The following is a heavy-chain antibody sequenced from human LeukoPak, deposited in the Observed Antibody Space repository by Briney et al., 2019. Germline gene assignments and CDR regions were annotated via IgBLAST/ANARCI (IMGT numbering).Heavy chain of an antibody. Sequence: PSEALSLTCTVSGGSISSYYWSWIRQPPRKGLEWIGYIYYSGSTNYNPSLKSRVTISVDTSKNQFSLKLSSVTAADTAVYYCARWYSSSWYYFDYWGQGTLVTVSS. CDR3: ARWYSSSWYYFDY. J-gene: IGHJ4*02. CDR2: IYYSGST. D-gene: IGHD6-13*01. V-gene: IGHV4-59*01. CDR1: GGSISSYY.